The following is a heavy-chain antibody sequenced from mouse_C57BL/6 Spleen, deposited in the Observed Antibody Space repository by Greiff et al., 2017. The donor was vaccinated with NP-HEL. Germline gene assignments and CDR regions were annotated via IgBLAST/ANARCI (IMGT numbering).Heavy chain of an antibody. CDR2: INPYNGGT. V-gene: IGHV1-19*01. Sequence: VQLQQSGPVLVKPGASVKMPCKASGYTFTDYYMNWVKQSHGKSLEWIGVINPYNGGTSYNQKFKGKATLTVDKSSSTAYMELNSLTSEDSAVYYCARDSNYFDYWGQGTTLTVSS. CDR1: GYTFTDYY. J-gene: IGHJ2*01. CDR3: ARDSNYFDY. D-gene: IGHD2-5*01.